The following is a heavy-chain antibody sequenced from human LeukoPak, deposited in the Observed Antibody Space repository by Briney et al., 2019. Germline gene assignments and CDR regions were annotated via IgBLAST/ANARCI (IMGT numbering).Heavy chain of an antibody. D-gene: IGHD6-19*01. CDR1: GGSISSYY. V-gene: IGHV4-4*07. J-gene: IGHJ6*03. CDR3: ARHAVGGSSGWYGQSYYYHYYMDV. Sequence: SETLSLTCTVSGGSISSYYWSWLRQPAGKGLEWIGRIYTSGSTNYNPSLKSRVTMSVDTSKNQFSLKLSSVTAADTAVYYCARHAVGGSSGWYGQSYYYHYYMDVWGKGTTVTISS. CDR2: IYTSGST.